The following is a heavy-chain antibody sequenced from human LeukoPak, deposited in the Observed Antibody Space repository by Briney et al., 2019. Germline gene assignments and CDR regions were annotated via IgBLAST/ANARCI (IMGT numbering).Heavy chain of an antibody. CDR1: GFIFSNYN. CDR2: IRSRGTV. CDR3: ARGVPSTISGWFFDL. Sequence: GGSLRLSCVGSGFIFSNYNMNWVRQALGKGLEWISYIRSRGTVSYADSVEGRFAISRDNAKNSLYLQMNSLRVEDRAVYFCARGVPSTISGWFFDLWGRGTLVTVSS. D-gene: IGHD2-2*01. J-gene: IGHJ2*01. V-gene: IGHV3-48*01.